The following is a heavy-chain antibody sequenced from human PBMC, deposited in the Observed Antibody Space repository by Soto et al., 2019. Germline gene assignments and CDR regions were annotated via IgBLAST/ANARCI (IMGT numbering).Heavy chain of an antibody. J-gene: IGHJ6*02. D-gene: IGHD3-16*01. V-gene: IGHV4-34*01. Sequence: RASETLSLTCAVYGGSFSGYYWSWNRQPPGKGLEWIGEINHSGSTNYNPSLKSRVTISVDTSKNQFSLKLSSVTAADTAVYYCARASPRRYYGMDVWGQGTTVTVSS. CDR1: GGSFSGYY. CDR2: INHSGST. CDR3: ARASPRRYYGMDV.